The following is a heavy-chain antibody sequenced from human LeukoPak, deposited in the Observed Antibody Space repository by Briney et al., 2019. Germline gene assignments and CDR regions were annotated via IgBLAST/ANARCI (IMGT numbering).Heavy chain of an antibody. Sequence: LRLSCAASGFTFSSYGMHWVRQTPGKGLEWIGEINHSGSTNYNPSLKSRVTISVDTSKNQFSLKLSSVTAADTAVYYCAREPGLSEQRFDYWGQGTLVTVSS. CDR3: AREPGLSEQRFDY. CDR2: INHSGST. V-gene: IGHV4-34*01. D-gene: IGHD1/OR15-1a*01. CDR1: GFTFSSYG. J-gene: IGHJ4*02.